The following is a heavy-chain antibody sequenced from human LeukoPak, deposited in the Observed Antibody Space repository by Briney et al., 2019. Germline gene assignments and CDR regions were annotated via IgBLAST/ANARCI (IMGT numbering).Heavy chain of an antibody. CDR2: IYTSGNT. D-gene: IGHD4-11*01. CDR3: ARSELNDYSRF. V-gene: IGHV4-61*02. CDR1: GGSISSGTYY. Sequence: PSETLSLTCTVSGGSISSGTYYWNWIRQPAGKGLEWIGRIYTSGNTNYHPSLKSRVTMSMDTSKNQFSVKMRAVTAADTAVYYCARSELNDYSRFWGQGILVAVSS. J-gene: IGHJ4*02.